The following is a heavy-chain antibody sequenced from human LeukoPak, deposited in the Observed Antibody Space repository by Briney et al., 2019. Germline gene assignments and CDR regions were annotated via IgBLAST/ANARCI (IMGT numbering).Heavy chain of an antibody. CDR1: GFTFSSYA. V-gene: IGHV3-7*03. D-gene: IGHD2-15*01. Sequence: PGRSLRLSCAASGFTFSSYAMHWVRQAPGKGLEWVANIKQGGSEKYYVDSVKGRFTISRDNAKNSLYLQMNSLRAEDTAVYYCARDFGLRCSGGTCYSVYYYGMDVWGKGTTVTVSS. CDR2: IKQGGSEK. J-gene: IGHJ6*04. CDR3: ARDFGLRCSGGTCYSVYYYGMDV.